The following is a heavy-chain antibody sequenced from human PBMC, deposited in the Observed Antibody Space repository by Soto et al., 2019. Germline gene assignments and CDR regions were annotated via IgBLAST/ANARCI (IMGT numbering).Heavy chain of an antibody. V-gene: IGHV3-30*18. CDR3: AKDLKQWLVRPYYYYGMDV. D-gene: IGHD6-19*01. Sequence: PGGSLRLSCAASGFTFSSYGMHWVRQAPGKGLEWVAVISYDGSNKYYADSVKGRFTISRDNSKNTLCLQMNSLRAEDTAVYCCAKDLKQWLVRPYYYYGMDVWGQGTTVTVSS. J-gene: IGHJ6*02. CDR1: GFTFSSYG. CDR2: ISYDGSNK.